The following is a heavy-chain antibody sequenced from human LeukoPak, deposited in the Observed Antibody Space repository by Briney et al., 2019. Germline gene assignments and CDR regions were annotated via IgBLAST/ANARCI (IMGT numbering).Heavy chain of an antibody. CDR1: GGSFSGYY. V-gene: IGHV4-34*01. CDR3: ARLSLSGSYPYYYYGMDV. CDR2: INHSGST. J-gene: IGHJ6*02. Sequence: PSETLSLTCAVYGGSFSGYYWSWIRQPPGKGLEWIGEINHSGSTNYNPSLKSRVTISVDTSKNQFSLKLSSVTAADTAVYYCARLSLSGSYPYYYYGMDVWGQGTTVTVSS. D-gene: IGHD3-10*01.